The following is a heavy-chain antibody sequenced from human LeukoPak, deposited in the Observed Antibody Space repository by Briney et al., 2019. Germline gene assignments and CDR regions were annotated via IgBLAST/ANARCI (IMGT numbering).Heavy chain of an antibody. J-gene: IGHJ4*02. CDR1: GFTFSSYW. Sequence: PGGSLRLSCAASGFTFSSYWMHWVRQAPGKGLVWVSRINTDGSSTSYADSVKGRFTISRDNAKNTLYLQMNSLRAEDTAVYYCARGGEYCSSTSCSFDYWGQGTLVTVSS. CDR3: ARGGEYCSSTSCSFDY. V-gene: IGHV3-74*01. D-gene: IGHD2-2*01. CDR2: INTDGSST.